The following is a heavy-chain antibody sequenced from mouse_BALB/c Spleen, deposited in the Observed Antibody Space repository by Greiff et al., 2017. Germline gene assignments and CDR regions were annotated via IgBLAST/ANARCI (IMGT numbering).Heavy chain of an antibody. D-gene: IGHD3-3*01. V-gene: IGHV1-7*01. CDR2: INPSTGYT. J-gene: IGHJ4*01. CDR1: GYTFTSYW. Sequence: QVQLQQSGAELAKPGASVKMSCKASGYTFTSYWMHWVKQRPGQGLEWIGYINPSTGYTEYNQKFKDKATLTADKSSSTAYMQLSSLTSEESAVYYCTRKGLMDYWGQGTSVTVSS. CDR3: TRKGLMDY.